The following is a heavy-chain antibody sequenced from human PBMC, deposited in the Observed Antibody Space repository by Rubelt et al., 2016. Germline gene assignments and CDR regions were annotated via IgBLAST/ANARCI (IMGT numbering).Heavy chain of an antibody. Sequence: QVQLQQWGAGLLKPSETLSLTCAVYGGSFSGYYWSWIRQPPGKGLEWIGEINHSGSTNYNPSLQSRVTISVETSRTTCSLKLRSVTAADTAVYYCARGLARAAAAPRRLWFEPWGQGTLVTVSS. CDR3: ARGLARAAAAPRRLWFEP. J-gene: IGHJ5*02. V-gene: IGHV4-34*01. D-gene: IGHD6-13*01. CDR2: INHSGST. CDR1: GGSFSGYY.